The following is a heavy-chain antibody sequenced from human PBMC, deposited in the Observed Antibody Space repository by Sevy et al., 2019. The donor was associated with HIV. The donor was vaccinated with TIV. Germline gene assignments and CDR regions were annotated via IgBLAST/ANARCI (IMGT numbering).Heavy chain of an antibody. J-gene: IGHJ1*01. Sequence: GGSLRLSCAASGFTFSSYAMTWVRQAPGKGLDWVSSMTGSGSITYYGDSVKGRFTISRDNSKNTLYLQMNNLRVEDTALYYCAKDGLRSGDFEYFQDWGQGTLVTVSS. CDR3: AKDGLRSGDFEYFQD. V-gene: IGHV3-23*01. CDR2: MTGSGSIT. D-gene: IGHD2-21*02. CDR1: GFTFSSYA.